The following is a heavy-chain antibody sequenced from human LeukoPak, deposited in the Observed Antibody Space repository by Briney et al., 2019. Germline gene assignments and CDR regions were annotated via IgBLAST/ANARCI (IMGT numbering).Heavy chain of an antibody. J-gene: IGHJ4*02. Sequence: SVKVSCKASGGTFSSYAISWVRQAPGQGLEWMGRIIPILGIANYAQKFQGRVTITADKSTSTAYMELSSLRSEDTAVYYCASSYLEYSSSGFDYWRQGTLVTVSS. CDR2: IIPILGIA. V-gene: IGHV1-69*04. CDR3: ASSYLEYSSSGFDY. CDR1: GGTFSSYA. D-gene: IGHD6-6*01.